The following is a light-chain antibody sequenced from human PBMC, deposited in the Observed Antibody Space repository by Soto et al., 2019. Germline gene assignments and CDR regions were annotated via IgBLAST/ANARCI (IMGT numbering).Light chain of an antibody. CDR3: QQSYSSTWT. V-gene: IGKV1-39*01. J-gene: IGKJ1*01. Sequence: DIQMTQSPSSLSASVGDRVTITCRPSQSISTFLNWYQQKPGTAPKLLMHATSILQSGVPSRFSGSGSGTEFTLTISSLQPEDFATYYCQQSYSSTWTFGQGTKVDIK. CDR2: ATS. CDR1: QSISTF.